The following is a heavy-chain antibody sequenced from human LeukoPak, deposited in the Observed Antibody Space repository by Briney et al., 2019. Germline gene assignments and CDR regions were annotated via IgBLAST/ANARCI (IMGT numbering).Heavy chain of an antibody. J-gene: IGHJ3*02. V-gene: IGHV4-38-2*02. CDR1: GYSISSGYY. Sequence: SETLSLTCTISGYSISSGYYWGWIRQPPGKGLEWIGNIYHSGSSYHNPSLKSRVTISVDASKNQFSLKLSSVTAADTAVYYCARLNNYDILTGYQQDGAAFDIWGQGTMVTVSS. CDR3: ARLNNYDILTGYQQDGAAFDI. CDR2: IYHSGSS. D-gene: IGHD3-9*01.